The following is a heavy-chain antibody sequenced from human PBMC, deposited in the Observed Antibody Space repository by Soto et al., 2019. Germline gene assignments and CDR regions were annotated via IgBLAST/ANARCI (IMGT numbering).Heavy chain of an antibody. J-gene: IGHJ6*02. CDR1: GVTLSSYA. Sequence: ASVKVSCKASGVTLSSYAISWVRQAPGQGLEWIGGIIPIFGTAEYAQKFQGRVTITADESTSTAYMELSSLRSEDTAVYYCARDRGIAAAGPPPDYYYGMDVWGQGTTVTVSS. D-gene: IGHD6-13*01. V-gene: IGHV1-69*13. CDR2: IIPIFGTA. CDR3: ARDRGIAAAGPPPDYYYGMDV.